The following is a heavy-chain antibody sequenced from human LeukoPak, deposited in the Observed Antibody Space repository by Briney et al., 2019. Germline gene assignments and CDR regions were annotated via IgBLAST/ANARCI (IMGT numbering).Heavy chain of an antibody. V-gene: IGHV3-23*01. CDR1: GFTFSSYG. Sequence: GGSLRLSCAASGFTFSSYGMSWVRQAPGKGLEWVSAISGSGGSTYYADSVKGRFTISRDNSKNTLYLQMNSLRAEDTAVYYCARAIYYDSSTPDYWGQGTLVTVSS. CDR3: ARAIYYDSSTPDY. J-gene: IGHJ4*02. CDR2: ISGSGGST. D-gene: IGHD3-22*01.